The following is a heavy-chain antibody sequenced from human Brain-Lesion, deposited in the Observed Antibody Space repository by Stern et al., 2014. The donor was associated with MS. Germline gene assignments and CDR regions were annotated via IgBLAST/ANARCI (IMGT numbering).Heavy chain of an antibody. V-gene: IGHV4-39*01. CDR2: IYYSGFT. CDR1: GGSISRSTYY. J-gene: IGHJ4*02. Sequence: VQLEESGPGLVKPSETLSLTCTVSGGSISRSTYYWAWIRQPPGKGLEWIGNIYYSGFTYYNPSLKSRVTIAVDMSKNQFSLKRSSVTAADTAIYYCARHDSVPRPSQLYSARDRGPGYFDYWGQGTLVTVSS. D-gene: IGHD1-26*01. CDR3: ARHDSVPRPSQLYSARDRGPGYFDY.